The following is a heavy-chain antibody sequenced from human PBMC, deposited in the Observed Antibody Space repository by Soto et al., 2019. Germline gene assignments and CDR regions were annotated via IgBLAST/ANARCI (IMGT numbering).Heavy chain of an antibody. V-gene: IGHV1-69*13. Sequence: VKVSCKASGGTFSSYSISWVRQAPGQGLEWMGGIIPIFGTANYAQKFQGRVTITADESTSTAYMELSSLRSEDTAVYYCAVEYSSSPPYYPIGYWGQGTLVTVSS. CDR3: AVEYSSSPPYYPIGY. CDR2: IIPIFGTA. CDR1: GGTFSSYS. J-gene: IGHJ4*02. D-gene: IGHD6-6*01.